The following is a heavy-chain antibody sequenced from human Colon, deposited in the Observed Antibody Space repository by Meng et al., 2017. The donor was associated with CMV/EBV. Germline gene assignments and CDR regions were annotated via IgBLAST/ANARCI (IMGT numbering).Heavy chain of an antibody. CDR2: MNPNSGNT. D-gene: IGHD5-24*01. Sequence: ASVKVSCKASGYTFTSYDINWVRQATGQGREWMGWMNPNSGNTGYAQKSQGRVTMTRNTSISTAYMELSSLRSEDTAVYYCARGVREMATRDAFFDIWGQGTMVTVSS. CDR3: ARGVREMATRDAFFDI. J-gene: IGHJ3*02. CDR1: GYTFTSYD. V-gene: IGHV1-8*01.